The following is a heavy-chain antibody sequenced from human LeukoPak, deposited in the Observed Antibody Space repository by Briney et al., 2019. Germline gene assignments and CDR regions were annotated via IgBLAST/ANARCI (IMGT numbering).Heavy chain of an antibody. D-gene: IGHD6-6*01. Sequence: SVKVSCKASGGTFSSYAISWVRQAPGQGLEWMGGIIPIFGTANYAQKFQGRVTITTDESTSTAYMELSSLRSEDTAVYYCARDRAYSSSSDYWGQGTLVTVSS. CDR3: ARDRAYSSSSDY. CDR1: GGTFSSYA. CDR2: IIPIFGTA. V-gene: IGHV1-69*05. J-gene: IGHJ4*02.